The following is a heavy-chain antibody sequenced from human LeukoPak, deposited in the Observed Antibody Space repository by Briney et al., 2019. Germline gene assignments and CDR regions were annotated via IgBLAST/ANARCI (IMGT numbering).Heavy chain of an antibody. J-gene: IGHJ4*02. CDR3: ARGITMVRGVLTYYFDY. V-gene: IGHV5-10-1*01. D-gene: IGHD3-10*01. CDR2: IDPSDSYT. Sequence: PGASLQISCKGSGSFFTSYWISWVRPLPGKGLEWMGRIDPSDSYTNYSPSFQGHVTISADKSISTAYLQWSSLKASDTAMYYCARGITMVRGVLTYYFDYWGQGTLVTVSS. CDR1: GSFFTSYW.